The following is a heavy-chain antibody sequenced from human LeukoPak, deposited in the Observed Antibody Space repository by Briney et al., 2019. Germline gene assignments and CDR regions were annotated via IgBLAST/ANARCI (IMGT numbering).Heavy chain of an antibody. CDR3: ARSTSSWGYYFDY. CDR2: IYYSGST. V-gene: IGHV4-59*01. D-gene: IGHD6-13*01. J-gene: IGHJ4*02. Sequence: SETLSLTCTVSGGSISSYYWSWIRQPPGKGLEWIGYIYYSGSTNYNPSLKSRVTISVDTSKNQFSLKLSSVTAADTAVYYCARSTSSWGYYFDYWGQGTLVTVSS. CDR1: GGSISSYY.